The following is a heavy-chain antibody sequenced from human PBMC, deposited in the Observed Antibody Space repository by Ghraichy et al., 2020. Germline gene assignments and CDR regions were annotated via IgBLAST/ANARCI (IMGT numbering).Heavy chain of an antibody. CDR3: PKDRSTTWSFDY. CDR1: GLSFRSDG. D-gene: IGHD2/OR15-2a*01. CDR2: IPYDGRNK. Sequence: GESLNISCAASGLSFRSDGMHWVRQAPGKGLEWVAFIPYDGRNKQYADSVKGRFTISRDNSKNTVYLQMNSLRAEDTAVYYCPKDRSTTWSFDYWGQGTLVTVSS. J-gene: IGHJ4*02. V-gene: IGHV3-30*02.